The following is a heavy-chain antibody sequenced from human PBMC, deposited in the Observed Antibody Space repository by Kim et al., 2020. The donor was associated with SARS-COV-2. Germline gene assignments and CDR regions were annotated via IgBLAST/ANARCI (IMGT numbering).Heavy chain of an antibody. V-gene: IGHV3-30-3*01. Sequence: GGSLRLSCAASGFTFSSYAMHWVRQAPGKGLEWVAVISYDGSNKYYADSVKGRFTISRDNSKNTLYLQMNSLRAEDTAVYYCARSPYNWNDEVDYWGQGTLVTVSS. CDR1: GFTFSSYA. CDR3: ARSPYNWNDEVDY. CDR2: ISYDGSNK. D-gene: IGHD1-1*01. J-gene: IGHJ4*02.